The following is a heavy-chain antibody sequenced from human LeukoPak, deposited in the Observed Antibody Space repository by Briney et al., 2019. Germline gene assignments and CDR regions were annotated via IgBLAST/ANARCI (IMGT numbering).Heavy chain of an antibody. CDR1: GGSISSSSFY. CDR3: ARHPGHLFDY. Sequence: SGTLSLTCTVSGGSISSSSFYWGRIRQPPGKRLEWIGSIYYSANTYYNPSLKSRVSISVDTSKNQFSLKLSSVTAADTAVYYCARHPGHLFDYWGHGTLVTASS. CDR2: IYYSANT. V-gene: IGHV4-39*01. J-gene: IGHJ4*01.